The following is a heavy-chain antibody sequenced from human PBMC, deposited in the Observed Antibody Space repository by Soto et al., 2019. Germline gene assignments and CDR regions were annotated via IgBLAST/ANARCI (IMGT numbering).Heavy chain of an antibody. CDR3: ARAGDIMITFGGVIAYPPADY. Sequence: EVQLVESGGGLVKPGGSLRLSCAASGFTFSSYSMNWVRQAPGKGLEWVSSISSSSSYIYYADSVKGRFTISRDNAKNSLYLQMNSLRAEDTAVYYCARAGDIMITFGGVIAYPPADYWGQGTLVTVSS. CDR2: ISSSSSYI. V-gene: IGHV3-21*01. CDR1: GFTFSSYS. J-gene: IGHJ4*02. D-gene: IGHD3-16*02.